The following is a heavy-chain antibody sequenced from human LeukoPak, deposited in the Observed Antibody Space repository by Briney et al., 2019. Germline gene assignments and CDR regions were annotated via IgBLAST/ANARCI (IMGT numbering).Heavy chain of an antibody. V-gene: IGHV3-23*01. D-gene: IGHD3-22*01. CDR3: AKATPGYYYDSSGWFVGLDY. CDR2: ISGSGGST. CDR1: GFTFSSYA. J-gene: IGHJ4*02. Sequence: GGTLRLSCAASGFTFSSYAMSWVRQAPGKGLEWVSAISGSGGSTYYADSVKGRFTISRDNSKNTLHLQMNSLRAEDTAVYYCAKATPGYYYDSSGWFVGLDYWGQGTLVTVSS.